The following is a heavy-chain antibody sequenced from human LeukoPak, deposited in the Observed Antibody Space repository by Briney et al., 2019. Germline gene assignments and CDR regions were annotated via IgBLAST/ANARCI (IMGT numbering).Heavy chain of an antibody. CDR1: GYDFTSVG. CDR3: ARAGPGSGWYFDY. V-gene: IGHV1-18*01. D-gene: IGHD6-19*01. Sequence: ASVKVSCKASGYDFTSVGITWVRRAPGQGLEWMGWMSPYNGNTRYAQKFQGRVAMTTDTSTTTAYMELRGLRFNDTAVYYCARAGPGSGWYFDYWGQGTLVTVSS. J-gene: IGHJ4*02. CDR2: MSPYNGNT.